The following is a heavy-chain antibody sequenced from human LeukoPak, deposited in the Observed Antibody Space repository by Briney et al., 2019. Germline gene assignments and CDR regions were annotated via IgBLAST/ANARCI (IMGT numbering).Heavy chain of an antibody. CDR1: GYTCTSYY. D-gene: IGHD5-24*01. CDR2: INPSGGST. V-gene: IGHV1-46*01. Sequence: ASVKVSCKASGYTCTSYYMHWVRQAPGQGLEWMGIINPSGGSTSYAQKFQGRVTMTRDTSTSTVYMELSSLRSEDTAVYYCASGHTTNNKGTRWLQLGAFDIWGQGTMVTVSS. J-gene: IGHJ3*02. CDR3: ASGHTTNNKGTRWLQLGAFDI.